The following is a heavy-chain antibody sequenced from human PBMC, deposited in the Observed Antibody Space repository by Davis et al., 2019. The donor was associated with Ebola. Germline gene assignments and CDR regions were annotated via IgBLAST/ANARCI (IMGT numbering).Heavy chain of an antibody. V-gene: IGHV3-23*01. CDR1: VITFRSYA. J-gene: IGHJ4*02. CDR2: ISGSGGST. Sequence: GESLKIPCTDPVITFRSYAMTWDRQAPGKGLEWVSAISGSGGSTCYADSVKGRFTISRDNAKNSLYLQMSSLRTEDTAVYYCARDLRAGWGQGTLVTVSS. CDR3: ARDLRAG.